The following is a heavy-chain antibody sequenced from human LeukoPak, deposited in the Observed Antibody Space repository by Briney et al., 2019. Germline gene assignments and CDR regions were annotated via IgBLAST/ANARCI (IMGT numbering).Heavy chain of an antibody. V-gene: IGHV1-46*01. Sequence: ASVKVSCKASGYTFTKYYIHWVRQPPAQGLEWMGIINPSAGSTNYAQKFQGRVTLTRDTSTSTVYMNVSNLRSEDTAVYYCARESLGSYKTVVIVARGHDAFDMWGQGTMVTVSS. CDR1: GYTFTKYY. CDR2: INPSAGST. J-gene: IGHJ3*02. D-gene: IGHD3-22*01. CDR3: ARESLGSYKTVVIVARGHDAFDM.